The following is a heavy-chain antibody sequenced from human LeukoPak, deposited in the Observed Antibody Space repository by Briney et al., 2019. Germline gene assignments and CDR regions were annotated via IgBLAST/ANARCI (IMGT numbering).Heavy chain of an antibody. J-gene: IGHJ6*04. Sequence: PGGSLRLSYAPSGFTFSSYEMNWVRQAPGKGLEWVSYISSSGSTIYYADSVKGRFTISRDNAKNSLYLQMNSLRAEDTAVYYCPELGITMIGGVWGKGTTVTISS. CDR2: ISSSGSTI. CDR3: PELGITMIGGV. D-gene: IGHD3-10*02. CDR1: GFTFSSYE. V-gene: IGHV3-48*03.